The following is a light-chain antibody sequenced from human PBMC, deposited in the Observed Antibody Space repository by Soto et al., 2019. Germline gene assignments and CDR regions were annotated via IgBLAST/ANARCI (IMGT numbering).Light chain of an antibody. J-gene: IGKJ1*01. CDR2: NAS. CDR3: QQFHSFSPT. Sequence: DIQMTQSPSTLSASVGDRVTITCRASQSISSWLAWYQQKPGKAPKLLIYNASSLESGVPSRFSGSGSGTAFTLTISSLQPVDVDTYYCQQFHSFSPTFGQGTKVEIK. V-gene: IGKV1-5*03. CDR1: QSISSW.